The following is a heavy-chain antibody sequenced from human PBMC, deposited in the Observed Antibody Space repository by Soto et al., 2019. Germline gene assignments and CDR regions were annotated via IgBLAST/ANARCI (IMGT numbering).Heavy chain of an antibody. CDR3: ARHRHPRGTVGATSPLDP. D-gene: IGHD1-26*01. J-gene: IGHJ5*02. Sequence: GWSLRLSCAISCFSVSGNYLSWVRQAPGKGLEWVSVHYSGGSTYYADSVQGRFTISRDKSNNTLYLQMRRVRAEDTAVYFCARHRHPRGTVGATSPLDPWGQGTQVTVSS. V-gene: IGHV3-53*01. CDR1: CFSVSGNY. CDR2: HYSGGST.